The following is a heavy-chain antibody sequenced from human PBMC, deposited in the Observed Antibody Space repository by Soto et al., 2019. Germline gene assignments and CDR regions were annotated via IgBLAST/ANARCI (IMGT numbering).Heavy chain of an antibody. Sequence: PSETLSLTCTVSGGSISSYYWSWIRQPPGKGLEWIGYIYYSGSTNYNPSLKSRVTISVDTSKNQFSLKLSSVTAADTAVYYCARFGTPSSKYYFDYWGQGTLVTVSS. CDR1: GGSISSYY. CDR2: IYYSGST. J-gene: IGHJ4*02. V-gene: IGHV4-59*01. D-gene: IGHD1-7*01. CDR3: ARFGTPSSKYYFDY.